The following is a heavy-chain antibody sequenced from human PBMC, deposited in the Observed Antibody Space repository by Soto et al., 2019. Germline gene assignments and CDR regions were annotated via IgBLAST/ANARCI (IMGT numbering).Heavy chain of an antibody. CDR1: VFTFSSYG. V-gene: IGHV3-30*18. D-gene: IGHD3-3*01. CDR3: AKAEGDFWSGYIFDD. CDR2: ISYDGSNK. J-gene: IGHJ4*02. Sequence: VGSLRLSCASSVFTFSSYGMHCVRHSPGKWLEWVAVISYDGSNKYYADSVKGRFTISRDNSKNTLYLQMNSLRAEDTAVYYCAKAEGDFWSGYIFDDLGQGTLVIVSS.